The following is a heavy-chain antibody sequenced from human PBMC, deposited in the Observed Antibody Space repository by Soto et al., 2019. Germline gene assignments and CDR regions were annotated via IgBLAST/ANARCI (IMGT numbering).Heavy chain of an antibody. V-gene: IGHV3-11*04. CDR2: ISSSGSTI. CDR3: AREAGRSCGADCYSLDF. Sequence: GGSLRLSCAASVFTFSDYYMSWIRQAPGKGLEWVSYISSSGSTIYYADSVKGRFTVSRDDAQNSLYLQMSSLAAEDTGVYFCAREAGRSCGADCYSLDFWGLGTLVTVSS. D-gene: IGHD2-21*02. J-gene: IGHJ4*02. CDR1: VFTFSDYY.